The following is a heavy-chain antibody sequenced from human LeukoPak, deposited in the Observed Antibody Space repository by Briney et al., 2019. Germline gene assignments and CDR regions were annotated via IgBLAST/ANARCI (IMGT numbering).Heavy chain of an antibody. V-gene: IGHV1-18*01. Sequence: ASVKVSYKASGYTFTSYGISWVRRAPGQGLEWMGWISAYNGNTNYAQKPQGRVTMTTDTSTSTAYMELRSLRSDDTAVYYCARDTRSPARYYDILTGYYTVNDAFDIWGQGTMVTVSS. CDR2: ISAYNGNT. CDR3: ARDTRSPARYYDILTGYYTVNDAFDI. J-gene: IGHJ3*02. D-gene: IGHD3-9*01. CDR1: GYTFTSYG.